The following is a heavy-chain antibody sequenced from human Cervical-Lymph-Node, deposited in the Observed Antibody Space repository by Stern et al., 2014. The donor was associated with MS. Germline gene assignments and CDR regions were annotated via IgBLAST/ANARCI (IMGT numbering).Heavy chain of an antibody. V-gene: IGHV4-61*02. CDR2: VSASGTT. D-gene: IGHD3-9*01. CDR3: ARGDDILTGYFKFDS. Sequence: QVQLQESGPGLVRPSQTLSLTCTVSGGSVNTDNFYWNWIRQPAGTGLEWIGRVSASGTTHFHPALKSGFAISLDTSKNQFALKLYSVTAADAAVYYCARGDDILTGYFKFDSWGQGTRVTVSS. J-gene: IGHJ5*01. CDR1: GGSVNTDNFY.